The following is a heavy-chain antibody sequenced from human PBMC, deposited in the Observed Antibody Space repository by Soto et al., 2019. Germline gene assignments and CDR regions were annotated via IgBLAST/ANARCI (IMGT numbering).Heavy chain of an antibody. CDR2: ISYDGSNK. CDR3: ARDRVRSFDAPPYDSYGMAV. V-gene: IGHV3-30-3*01. Sequence: QVQLVESGGGVVQPGRSLRLSCAASGFTFSSYAMHWVRQAPGKGLEWVAVISYDGSNKYYADSVKGRFTISRDNSKNTLYLQMNSLRAEDTAVYYCARDRVRSFDAPPYDSYGMAVWGQGTTVTVSS. CDR1: GFTFSSYA. D-gene: IGHD3-9*01. J-gene: IGHJ6*02.